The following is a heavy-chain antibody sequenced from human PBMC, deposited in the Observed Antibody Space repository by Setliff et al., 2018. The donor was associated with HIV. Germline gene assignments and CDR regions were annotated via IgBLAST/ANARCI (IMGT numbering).Heavy chain of an antibody. V-gene: IGHV4-31*03. Sequence: TLSLTCTVTGGSISSGGFYWTWIRQHPGKGLEWIGYIYNTGSTYHSPSLESRVTISIDTSKNQFSLKLSSVTAADTAVYYCARRIGYSSSPGDQLFDYWGQGTLVTVSS. D-gene: IGHD6-6*01. CDR1: GGSISSGGFY. CDR2: IYNTGST. CDR3: ARRIGYSSSPGDQLFDY. J-gene: IGHJ4*02.